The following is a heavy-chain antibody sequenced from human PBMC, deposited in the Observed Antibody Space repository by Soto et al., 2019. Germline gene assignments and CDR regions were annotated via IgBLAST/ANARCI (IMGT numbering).Heavy chain of an antibody. CDR3: ARSDCSGGSCYSFDY. D-gene: IGHD2-15*01. Sequence: EVQLVESGGGLVKPGGSLRLSCAASGFTFSSYSMNWVRQAPGKGLEWVSSISSSSSYIYYADSVKGRFTISRDNAKNSLYLQMNSLGAEDTAVYYCARSDCSGGSCYSFDYWGQGTLVTVSS. CDR2: ISSSSSYI. J-gene: IGHJ4*02. V-gene: IGHV3-21*01. CDR1: GFTFSSYS.